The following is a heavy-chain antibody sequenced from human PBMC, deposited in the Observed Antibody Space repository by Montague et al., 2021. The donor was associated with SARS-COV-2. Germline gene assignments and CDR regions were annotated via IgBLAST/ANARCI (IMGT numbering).Heavy chain of an antibody. CDR1: GASVTSINW. CDR2: IHHTGIT. Sequence: SETLSLTCAVSGASVTSINWWSWVRQPPGRGLEWIAEIHHTGITNFNPSLRSRVSISLDTSKNQFSLTLTSVTAADTAIYFCASHPGFQQLYSWGQGTLVSVSS. D-gene: IGHD6-13*01. CDR3: ASHPGFQQLYS. J-gene: IGHJ4*02. V-gene: IGHV4-4*02.